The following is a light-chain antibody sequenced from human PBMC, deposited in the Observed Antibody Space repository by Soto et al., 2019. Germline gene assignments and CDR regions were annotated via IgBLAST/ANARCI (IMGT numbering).Light chain of an antibody. Sequence: QSALTQPPSASGSPGQSVTISCTGTSSDVGDYNYVSWYQQHPGKAPKLMIYDVSKRPSGVPDRFSGSKSGNTASLTISGLQAEDEADYYCCSYAGSPYVFGTGTKLTVL. J-gene: IGLJ1*01. CDR3: CSYAGSPYV. CDR2: DVS. CDR1: SSDVGDYNY. V-gene: IGLV2-8*01.